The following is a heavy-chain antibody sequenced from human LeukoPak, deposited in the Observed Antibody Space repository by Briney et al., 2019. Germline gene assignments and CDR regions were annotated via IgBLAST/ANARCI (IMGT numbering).Heavy chain of an antibody. CDR1: GGSISSGDYY. D-gene: IGHD4-23*01. CDR3: ASDYGGNPEYFQH. Sequence: SETLSLTCTVSGGSISSGDYYWSWIRQPPGTGLEWIGYIYYSGSTYYNPSLKSRVTISVDTSKNQFSLKLSSVTAADTAVYYCASDYGGNPEYFQHWGQGTLVTVSS. V-gene: IGHV4-30-4*01. CDR2: IYYSGST. J-gene: IGHJ1*01.